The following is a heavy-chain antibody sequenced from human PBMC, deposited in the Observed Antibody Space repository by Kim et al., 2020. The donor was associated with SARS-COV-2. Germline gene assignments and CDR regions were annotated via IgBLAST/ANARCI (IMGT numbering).Heavy chain of an antibody. CDR3: ARGSTIAAADPYYNYGVDV. D-gene: IGHD6-13*01. J-gene: IGHJ6*02. CDR1: GYTFTSYG. Sequence: ASVKVSCKTSGYTFTSYGISWVRQAPGQGLEWRGWVSTYNGDTVYGQKIQGSVTMTTDTSTRTGYMELRNLRSDDTAVYYCARGSTIAAADPYYNYGVDVWGQDTTVPLSS. V-gene: IGHV1-18*01. CDR2: VSTYNGDT.